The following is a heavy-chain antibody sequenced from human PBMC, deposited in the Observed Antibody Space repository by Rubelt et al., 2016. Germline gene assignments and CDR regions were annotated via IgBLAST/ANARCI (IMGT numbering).Heavy chain of an antibody. CDR1: GGSVSSHN. V-gene: IGHV4-4*07. J-gene: IGHJ6*03. D-gene: IGHD4-17*01. CDR2: IYTSGNT. CDR3: ARSSFEYGDPGYYMDI. Sequence: QVQLQESGPGLVRPSETLSLTCTVSGGSVSSHNWSWLRQPAGKGLEWIGLIYTSGNTNYSPSLKTRITLSVDTSKNQFSLNLSAVTAADTAVYYCARSSFEYGDPGYYMDIWGKGTPVTVSS.